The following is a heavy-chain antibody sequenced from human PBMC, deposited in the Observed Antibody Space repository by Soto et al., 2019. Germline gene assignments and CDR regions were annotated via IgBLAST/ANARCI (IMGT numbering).Heavy chain of an antibody. D-gene: IGHD6-19*01. CDR2: IIPIFGTA. J-gene: IGHJ5*02. CDR1: GGTFASYL. Sequence: QVQLVQSGAEVKKPGSSVKVSCKASGGTFASYLIAWVGQAPGQGLEWMGGIIPIFGTANYAQKFQGRVTITADESTSTAYMELSSLRSEDTAVYYCARGLYSSGWYGINFTWGQGTLVTVSS. CDR3: ARGLYSSGWYGINFT. V-gene: IGHV1-69*01.